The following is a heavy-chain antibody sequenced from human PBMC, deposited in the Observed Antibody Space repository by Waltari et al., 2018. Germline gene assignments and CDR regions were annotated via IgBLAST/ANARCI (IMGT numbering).Heavy chain of an antibody. CDR3: ARESIAARQYGY. J-gene: IGHJ4*02. V-gene: IGHV3-7*01. Sequence: EVQLVESGGGLVQPGGSLRLSCAASGFTFSSYWMSWVRQAPGKGLEWVANIKQDGSEKYKVDSVKGRFTISRDNAKNALYLQMNSLRAEDTAVYYCARESIAARQYGYWGQGTLVTVSS. D-gene: IGHD6-6*01. CDR1: GFTFSSYW. CDR2: IKQDGSEK.